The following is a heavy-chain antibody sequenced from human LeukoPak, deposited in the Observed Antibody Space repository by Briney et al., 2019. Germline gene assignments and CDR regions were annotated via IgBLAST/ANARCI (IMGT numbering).Heavy chain of an antibody. Sequence: GGSLRLSCAASGFTFSSYSMNWVRQAPGKGLEWVSSISSSSSYIYYADSVKGRFTISRDNAKNSLYLQMNSLRAEDTAVYYCARGPGLSSSWSPENFFRAFDIWGQGTMVTVSS. CDR3: ARGPGLSSSWSPENFFRAFDI. V-gene: IGHV3-21*01. CDR2: ISSSSSYI. CDR1: GFTFSSYS. D-gene: IGHD6-13*01. J-gene: IGHJ3*02.